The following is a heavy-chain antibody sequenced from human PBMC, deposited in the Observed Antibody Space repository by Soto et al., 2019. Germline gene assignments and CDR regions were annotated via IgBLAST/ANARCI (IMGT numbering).Heavy chain of an antibody. D-gene: IGHD1-20*01. CDR1: VVSISSNDYY. CDR3: ARGRYSWNQGAFDI. J-gene: IGHJ3*02. V-gene: IGHV4-30-4*01. CDR2: IYYSGST. Sequence: SETLSLTCTFSVVSISSNDYYCSWIRQPPGKGLEWIGYIYYSGSTYYNPSLKSRVTISADTSKTQFSLKLTSVTAADTAVYYCARGRYSWNQGAFDIWGQGTVVSVSS.